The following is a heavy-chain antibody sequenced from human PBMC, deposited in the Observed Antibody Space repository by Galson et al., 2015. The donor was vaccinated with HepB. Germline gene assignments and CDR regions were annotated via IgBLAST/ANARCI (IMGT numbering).Heavy chain of an antibody. CDR1: GGSIISGGYS. Sequence: TLSLTCAVSGGSIISGGYSWTWIRQPPGKGLEWVGYIHDSGSTSYNPSLNSRVTISKDTSKNQFSLKLTSVTAADTAVYYCVRVGYGYLFDYWGQGTLVTVSS. J-gene: IGHJ4*02. D-gene: IGHD5-18*01. CDR3: VRVGYGYLFDY. CDR2: IHDSGST. V-gene: IGHV4-30-4*07.